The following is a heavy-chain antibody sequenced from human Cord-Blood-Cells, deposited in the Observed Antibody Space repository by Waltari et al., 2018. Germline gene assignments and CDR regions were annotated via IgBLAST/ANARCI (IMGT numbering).Heavy chain of an antibody. Sequence: QVQLVQSGAEVKKPGSSAKSSCNASRGTFSRYAIRRVRQAPGQGLEWMGGIIPIFGTANYAQKFQGRVTITADESTSTAYMELSSLRSEDTAVYYCALSQQLVLHFDYWGQGTLVTVSS. CDR1: RGTFSRYA. J-gene: IGHJ4*02. CDR3: ALSQQLVLHFDY. D-gene: IGHD6-13*01. CDR2: IIPIFGTA. V-gene: IGHV1-69*01.